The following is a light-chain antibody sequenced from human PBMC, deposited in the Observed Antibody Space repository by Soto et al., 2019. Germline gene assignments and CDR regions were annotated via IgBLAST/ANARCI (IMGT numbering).Light chain of an antibody. CDR3: NSYTTSTLRV. CDR2: DVT. J-gene: IGLJ2*01. V-gene: IGLV2-14*03. CDR1: SSDVGGYDY. Sequence: QSALTQPASVSGSPGQSITISCTGTSSDVGGYDYVSWYQQHPGKAPKLIIYDVTNRPSGVSNRFSGSKSGNTASLTISGLQADEEADYYCNSYTTSTLRVFGGGTKVSVL.